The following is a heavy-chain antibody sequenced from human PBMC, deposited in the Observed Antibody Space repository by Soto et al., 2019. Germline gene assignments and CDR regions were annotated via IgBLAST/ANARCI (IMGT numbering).Heavy chain of an antibody. J-gene: IGHJ4*02. Sequence: PSETLSLTCAVYGGSFSGYYWSWIRQPPGKGLEWIGEINHSGSTNYNPSLKSRVTISVDTSKNQFSLKLSSVTAADTAVYYCARCQATMVRGVIDYWGQGTLVTVSS. CDR2: INHSGST. D-gene: IGHD3-10*01. CDR3: ARCQATMVRGVIDY. CDR1: GGSFSGYY. V-gene: IGHV4-34*01.